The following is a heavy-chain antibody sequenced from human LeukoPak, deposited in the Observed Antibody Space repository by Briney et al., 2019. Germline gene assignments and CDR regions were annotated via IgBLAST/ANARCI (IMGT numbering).Heavy chain of an antibody. CDR1: GFTFSSSA. CDR3: AKQLGYCSDGSCYFPY. Sequence: GGSLRLSCAASGFTFSSSAMSWVRQAPGKGLEWVSAISNNGGYTYYADSVQGRFTVSRDNSKSTLCLQMNSLRAEDTAVYYCAKQLGYCSDGSCYFPYWGQGTLVTVSS. J-gene: IGHJ4*02. CDR2: ISNNGGYT. V-gene: IGHV3-23*01. D-gene: IGHD2-15*01.